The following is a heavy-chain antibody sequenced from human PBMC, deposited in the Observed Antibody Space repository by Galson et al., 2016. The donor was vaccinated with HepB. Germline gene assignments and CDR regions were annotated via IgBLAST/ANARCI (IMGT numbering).Heavy chain of an antibody. D-gene: IGHD6-13*01. J-gene: IGHJ4*02. V-gene: IGHV3-74*01. Sequence: SLRLSCAASGFIFTNYWMHWVRQAPGKGLVWVSRVNSDGTKTTYADSVKGRFAMPRDNAKNTVYLQMDSLRVEDTAVYYCIRDSADFKLDYWGQGTLVTVSS. CDR3: IRDSADFKLDY. CDR2: VNSDGTKT. CDR1: GFIFTNYW.